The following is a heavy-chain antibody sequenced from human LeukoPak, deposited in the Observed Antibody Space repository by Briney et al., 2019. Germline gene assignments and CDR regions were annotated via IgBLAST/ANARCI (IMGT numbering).Heavy chain of an antibody. D-gene: IGHD6-6*01. CDR1: GYSISSGYY. V-gene: IGHV4-38-2*02. CDR3: ARNLIGSSPNFDY. Sequence: PSETLSLTCTVSGYSISSGYYWGWIRQPPGKGLEWIGSIYHSGSTYYTPSLKSRVTISVDTSKNQFSLKLSSVTAADTAVYYCARNLIGSSPNFDYWGQGTLVTVSS. CDR2: IYHSGST. J-gene: IGHJ4*02.